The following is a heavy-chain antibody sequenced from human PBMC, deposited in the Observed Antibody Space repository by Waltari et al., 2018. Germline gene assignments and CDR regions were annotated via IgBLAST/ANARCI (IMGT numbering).Heavy chain of an antibody. CDR1: EGSITSSY. V-gene: IGHV4-4*07. CDR2: IYGGGGA. CDR3: ARTYSSAWPPLLDY. J-gene: IGHJ4*02. Sequence: QVQPQESGPALVKPSETLSPTCTVPEGSITSSYWSWIRQPAGKGLEWIGRIYGGGGADYNPSLRSRVAMSVDTSKSQFSLMMRSVTAADTAIYYCARTYSSAWPPLLDYWGQGTLVTVSS. D-gene: IGHD6-19*01.